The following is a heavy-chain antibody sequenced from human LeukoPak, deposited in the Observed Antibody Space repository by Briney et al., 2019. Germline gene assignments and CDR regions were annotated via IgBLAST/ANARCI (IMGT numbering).Heavy chain of an antibody. CDR3: ARMWMATILSY. CDR1: GGSISDYY. J-gene: IGHJ4*02. D-gene: IGHD5-24*01. CDR2: IYTSGST. Sequence: SETLSLTCTVSGGSISDYYWCWIRQPPGKGLEWIGRIYTSGSTNYNPSLKSRVTMSVDTSKNQFSLKLSSVTAADTAVYYCARMWMATILSYWGQGTLVTVSS. V-gene: IGHV4-4*07.